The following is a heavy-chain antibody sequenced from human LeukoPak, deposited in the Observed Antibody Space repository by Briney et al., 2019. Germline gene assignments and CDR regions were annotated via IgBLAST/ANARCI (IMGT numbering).Heavy chain of an antibody. CDR3: ARCGSYVNFDY. CDR1: GYTFTSYD. V-gene: IGHV1-8*01. CDR2: MNPNSGNT. D-gene: IGHD1-26*01. Sequence: ASVKVSCKASGYTFTSYDINWVRQATGQGLEWMGWMNPNSGNTGYAQKFQGRVTMTTDTSTSTAYMELRSLRSDDTAVYYCARCGSYVNFDYWGQGTLVTVSS. J-gene: IGHJ4*02.